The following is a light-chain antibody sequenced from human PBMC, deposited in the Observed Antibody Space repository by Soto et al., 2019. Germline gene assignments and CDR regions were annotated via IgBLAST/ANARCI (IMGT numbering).Light chain of an antibody. J-gene: IGKJ2*01. CDR2: DAS. CDR3: QQYNS. CDR1: QSISSW. Sequence: DIQMTQSPSTLSASVGDRVTITCRASQSISSWLAWYQQKPGKAPKLLIYDASSLESGVPSRFSGSGSGTEFTLTISSLQPDDVATYCWQQYNSFGQGTKVEIK. V-gene: IGKV1-5*01.